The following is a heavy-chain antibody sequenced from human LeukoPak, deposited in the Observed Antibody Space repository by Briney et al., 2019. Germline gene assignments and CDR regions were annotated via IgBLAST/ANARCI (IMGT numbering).Heavy chain of an antibody. CDR2: ISSSSSTI. Sequence: GGSLRLSCAASGFTFSSYSMNWVRQAPGKGLEWVSYISSSSSTIYYADSVKGRFTISRDNAKNSLYLQMNSLRDEDTAVYYCARDGGYCSGGSCYFSFDYRGQGTLVTVSS. V-gene: IGHV3-48*02. CDR3: ARDGGYCSGGSCYFSFDY. J-gene: IGHJ4*02. D-gene: IGHD2-15*01. CDR1: GFTFSSYS.